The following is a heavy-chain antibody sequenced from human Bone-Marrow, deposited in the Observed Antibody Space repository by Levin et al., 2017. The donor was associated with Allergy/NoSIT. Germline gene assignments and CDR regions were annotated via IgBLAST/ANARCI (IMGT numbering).Heavy chain of an antibody. Sequence: SETLSLTCIVSGDSISSGDHYWSWIRQAPGKGLEWIGYIYYSGETYYNPSLKSRVSISVDTSKNQFSLKMTSMTPADTAVYFCARTTENKYGSDINLFDHWGQGTLVTVSS. CDR1: GDSISSGDHY. CDR3: ARTTENKYGSDINLFDH. D-gene: IGHD2-15*01. CDR2: IYYSGET. V-gene: IGHV4-30-4*01. J-gene: IGHJ4*02.